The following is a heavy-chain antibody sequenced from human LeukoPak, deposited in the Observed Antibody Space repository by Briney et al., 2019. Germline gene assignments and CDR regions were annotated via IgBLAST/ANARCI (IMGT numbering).Heavy chain of an antibody. D-gene: IGHD4-17*01. Sequence: ASVKVSCKASGYTFTSYYMHWVRQVPGQGLEWMGIINPSGGSTSYAQKFQGRVTMTRDTSTSTVYMELSSLRSEDTAVYYCARDWRSRYHNGVGDYGLPDYYYYYYMDVWGKGTTVTVSS. CDR1: GYTFTSYY. CDR2: INPSGGST. CDR3: ARDWRSRYHNGVGDYGLPDYYYYYYMDV. V-gene: IGHV1-46*01. J-gene: IGHJ6*03.